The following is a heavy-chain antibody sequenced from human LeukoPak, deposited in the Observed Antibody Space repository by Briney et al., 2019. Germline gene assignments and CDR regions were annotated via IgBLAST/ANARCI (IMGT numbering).Heavy chain of an antibody. CDR2: IIPIFGTA. CDR1: GGTFSSYA. V-gene: IGHV1-69*01. Sequence: GASVKVSCKASGGTFSSYAISWVRQAPGQGLEWMGGIIPIFGTANYAQKFQGRVTITADESTSTAYMELSSLRSEDTAVYYCARDRIVATTANYFDYWGQGTLVTVSS. CDR3: ARDRIVATTANYFDY. J-gene: IGHJ4*02. D-gene: IGHD5-12*01.